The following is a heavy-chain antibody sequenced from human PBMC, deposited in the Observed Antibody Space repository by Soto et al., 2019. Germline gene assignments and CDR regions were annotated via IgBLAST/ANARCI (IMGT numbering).Heavy chain of an antibody. D-gene: IGHD2-2*01. V-gene: IGHV1-46*01. CDR3: ATDRYCSSTRCYRPGHWFDP. CDR1: GSTISSYY. J-gene: IGHJ5*02. Sequence: GASVKVSRKASGSTISSYYMHWVRLAPGQGLEWMGIINPSGSSTSYAQKFRGRITMTEDTSTDTAYMELSSLRSEDTAVYYCATDRYCSSTRCYRPGHWFDPWGQGTLVTVYS. CDR2: INPSGSST.